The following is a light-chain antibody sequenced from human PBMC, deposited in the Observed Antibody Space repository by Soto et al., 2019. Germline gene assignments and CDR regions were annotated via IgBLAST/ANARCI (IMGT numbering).Light chain of an antibody. V-gene: IGKV1-27*01. J-gene: IGKJ1*01. CDR3: LKYTKDAPGT. Sequence: DIQMTQSPSSLSASVGDRVTLTCRASQDIGQYLAWYQQRPGKVPKLLIYYASTLQSGVPSRFSGGGSGTEFTLTISSLQPEDVATYYCLKYTKDAPGTFGQGTKVEI. CDR1: QDIGQY. CDR2: YAS.